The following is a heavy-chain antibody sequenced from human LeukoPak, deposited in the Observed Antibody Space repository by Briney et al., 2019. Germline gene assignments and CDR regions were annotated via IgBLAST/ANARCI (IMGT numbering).Heavy chain of an antibody. V-gene: IGHV5-51*01. CDR1: GYSFTSYW. J-gene: IGHJ4*02. CDR3: ARQRYSSGWYLDY. D-gene: IGHD6-19*01. Sequence: GESLKISCKGSGYSFTSYWIGWVRQMPGKGLEWMGIIYPGDSDTRYSPSFQGQVTISADKSISTAYLQWSSLTASDTAIYYCARQRYSSGWYLDYWGQGTLVAVSS. CDR2: IYPGDSDT.